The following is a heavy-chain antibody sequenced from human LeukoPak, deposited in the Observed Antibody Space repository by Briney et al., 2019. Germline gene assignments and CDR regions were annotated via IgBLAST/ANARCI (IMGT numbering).Heavy chain of an antibody. J-gene: IGHJ4*02. V-gene: IGHV4-39*02. CDR2: IYSGGET. CDR1: GFTFSSYA. D-gene: IGHD4-11*01. Sequence: GSLRLSCAASGFTFSSYAMSWVRQAPGKGLEWIGSIYSGGETHYNPSLNSRVTIFLDTSKNRFSLNLISVTATDTAVYYCVRDYSNFVQGDWGQGTLVTVSS. CDR3: VRDYSNFVQGD.